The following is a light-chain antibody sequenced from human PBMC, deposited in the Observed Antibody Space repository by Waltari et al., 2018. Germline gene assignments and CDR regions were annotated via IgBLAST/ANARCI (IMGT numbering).Light chain of an antibody. CDR2: KTS. CDR1: QSSSAW. CDR3: QQYNLYPLT. Sequence: DIQMTQSPSTLSASAGDRVTITCRASQSSSAWLAWYQQKPGKAPKLLIYKTSNLQSGVPSRFSGSGSGTEFTLTISSLQPDDFATYYCQQYNLYPLTFGGGTKVEIK. J-gene: IGKJ4*01. V-gene: IGKV1-5*03.